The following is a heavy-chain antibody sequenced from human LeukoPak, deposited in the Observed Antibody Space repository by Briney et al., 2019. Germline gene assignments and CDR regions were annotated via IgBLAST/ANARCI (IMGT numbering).Heavy chain of an antibody. D-gene: IGHD6-13*01. Sequence: ASVKVSCKASGGTFSSYAISWVRQAPGQGLEWMGGIIPIFGTANYAQKFQGRVTITADESTSTAYMELSSLRSEDTAVYYCARPNGYSSSWYFDYWGQGTLVTVSS. CDR2: IIPIFGTA. J-gene: IGHJ4*02. V-gene: IGHV1-69*13. CDR1: GGTFSSYA. CDR3: ARPNGYSSSWYFDY.